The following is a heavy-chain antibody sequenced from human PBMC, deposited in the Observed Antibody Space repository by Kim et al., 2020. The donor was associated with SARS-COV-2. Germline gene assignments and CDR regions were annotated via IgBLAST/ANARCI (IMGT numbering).Heavy chain of an antibody. CDR3: ARGRYKDY. CDR2: IQPSGSA. CDR1: GDSFSGFY. Sequence: SETLSLTCGVKGDSFSGFYCSWIRQPPGRGLEWIGEIQPSGSANYNPSLKSRVTISSDTSKTHFFLNLTSVTAADTAVYYCARGRYKDYWGQGTLVAVSS. D-gene: IGHD5-18*01. V-gene: IGHV4-34*01. J-gene: IGHJ4*02.